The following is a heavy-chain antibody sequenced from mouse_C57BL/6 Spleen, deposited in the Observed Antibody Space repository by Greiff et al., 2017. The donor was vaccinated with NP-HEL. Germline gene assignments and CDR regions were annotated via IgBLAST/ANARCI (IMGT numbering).Heavy chain of an antibody. CDR2: ISDGGSYT. J-gene: IGHJ4*01. Sequence: EVQLVESGGGLVKPGGSLKLSCAASGFTFSSYAMSWVRQTPEKRLEWVATISDGGSYTYYPDNVKGRFTISRDNAKNNLNLQMSHLKSEDTAMYYCARDQRSDYYAMDYWGQGTSVTVSS. CDR3: ARDQRSDYYAMDY. V-gene: IGHV5-4*01. CDR1: GFTFSSYA.